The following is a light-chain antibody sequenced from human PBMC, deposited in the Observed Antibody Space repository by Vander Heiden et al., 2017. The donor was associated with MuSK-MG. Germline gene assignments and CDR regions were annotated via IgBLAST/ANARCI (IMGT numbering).Light chain of an antibody. CDR1: NIGSKR. V-gene: IGLV3-21*03. CDR3: QVWDSSSDHVV. J-gene: IGLJ2*01. Sequence: SYVLTQPPSLSVPPGKPARITCGGNNIGSKRVHWYQQKPGQAPVLVVYDDSDRPSGIPERFSGSNAGNTATLTISRVEAGDEADYYCQVWDSSSDHVVFGGGTKLTVL. CDR2: DDS.